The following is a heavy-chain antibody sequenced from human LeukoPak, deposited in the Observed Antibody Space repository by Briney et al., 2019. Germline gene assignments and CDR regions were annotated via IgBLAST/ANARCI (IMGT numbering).Heavy chain of an antibody. J-gene: IGHJ4*02. Sequence: GGSLRLSCAASGFTFRTYSMNWVRQAPGKGLEWVSYISSSSTTIYYADSVKGRFTISRDNARNTLFLQMNSLRAEDTAVYYCARDPYSSSSGSGDYWGQGTLVTVSS. CDR3: ARDPYSSSSGSGDY. CDR1: GFTFRTYS. V-gene: IGHV3-48*01. D-gene: IGHD6-13*01. CDR2: ISSSSTTI.